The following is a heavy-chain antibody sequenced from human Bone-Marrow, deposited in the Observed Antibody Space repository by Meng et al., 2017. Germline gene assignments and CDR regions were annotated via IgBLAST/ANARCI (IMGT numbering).Heavy chain of an antibody. CDR2: IYTSGST. CDR1: GGSISSGSYY. CDR3: ARARIMITFGGVIVSDEYYFDY. V-gene: IGHV4-61*09. D-gene: IGHD3-16*02. J-gene: IGHJ4*02. Sequence: SETLSLTCTVSGGSISSGSYYWSWIRQPAGKGLEWIGHIYTSGSTNYNPSLKSRVTISVDTSKNQFSLKLSSVTAADTAVYYCARARIMITFGGVIVSDEYYFDYWGQGTLVTVSS.